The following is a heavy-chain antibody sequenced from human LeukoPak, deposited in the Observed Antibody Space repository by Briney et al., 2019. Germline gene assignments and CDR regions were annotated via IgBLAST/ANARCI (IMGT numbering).Heavy chain of an antibody. V-gene: IGHV4-59*01. CDR2: IYHSGST. CDR3: ARGGGYASPIGY. D-gene: IGHD5-12*01. Sequence: XWXXXPPXXXLEWIGYIYHSGSTNYNPSLKSRVTISVDTSKNQFSLKLSSVTAADTAVYYCARGGGYASPIGYWGQGALVTVSS. J-gene: IGHJ4*02.